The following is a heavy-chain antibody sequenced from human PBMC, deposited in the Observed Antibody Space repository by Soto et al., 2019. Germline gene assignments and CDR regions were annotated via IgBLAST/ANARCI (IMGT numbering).Heavy chain of an antibody. CDR2: IYYSGST. V-gene: IGHV4-31*03. J-gene: IGHJ6*02. Sequence: SETLSLTCTVSGGSISSGGYYWSWIRQHPGKGLEWIGYIYYSGSTYYNPSLKSRVTISVDTSKNQFSLKLSSVTAADTAVYYCARGDRYYYYYGMDVWGQGTTVTVSS. CDR1: GGSISSGGYY. D-gene: IGHD3-22*01. CDR3: ARGDRYYYYYGMDV.